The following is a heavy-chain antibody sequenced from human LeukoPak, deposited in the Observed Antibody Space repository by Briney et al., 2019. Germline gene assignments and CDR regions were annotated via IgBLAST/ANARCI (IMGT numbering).Heavy chain of an antibody. D-gene: IGHD1-26*01. J-gene: IGHJ3*02. Sequence: SQTLSLTCAISGDSVSSNSAGWDWIRQSRSRGLEWLRRTYFGSKWYNDYAVSVKSRITINPDTSKNQFSLQLNSVTPEDTAVYYCARENSGSYSTLLDAFDIWGQGTMVTVSS. CDR1: GDSVSSNSAG. CDR2: TYFGSKWYN. V-gene: IGHV6-1*01. CDR3: ARENSGSYSTLLDAFDI.